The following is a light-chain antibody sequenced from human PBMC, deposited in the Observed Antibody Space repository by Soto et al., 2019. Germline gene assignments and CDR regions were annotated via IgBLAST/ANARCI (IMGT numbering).Light chain of an antibody. CDR2: KNN. J-gene: IGLJ2*01. Sequence: VVTQPPSASGTPGQRVTISCSGSSSDIGSNYVYWYQQLPGTAPKLLIYKNNQRPSGVPDRFSGSKSGTSASLAISGLRSEDEADYYCATWDDSLTGVVFGGGTKLTVL. CDR3: ATWDDSLTGVV. V-gene: IGLV1-47*01. CDR1: SSDIGSNY.